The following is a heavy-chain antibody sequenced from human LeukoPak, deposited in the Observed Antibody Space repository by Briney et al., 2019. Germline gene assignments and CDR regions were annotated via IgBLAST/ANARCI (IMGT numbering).Heavy chain of an antibody. CDR1: GGSITSTNW. Sequence: SETLSLTRGVSGGSITSTNWWSWVRQPPGQGLEWIGEVSLSGLTNYNPSLSSRVIMAPDTSKNHLSLHLTPVTAADTAVYYCSRENGAFSPFGYWGQGYLVTVLS. D-gene: IGHD2-8*01. CDR2: VSLSGLT. J-gene: IGHJ4*02. CDR3: SRENGAFSPFGY. V-gene: IGHV4-4*02.